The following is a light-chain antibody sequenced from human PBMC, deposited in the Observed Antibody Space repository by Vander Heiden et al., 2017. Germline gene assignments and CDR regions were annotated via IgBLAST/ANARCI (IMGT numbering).Light chain of an antibody. V-gene: IGKV1-39*01. Sequence: DSQMTHSPSSLSASVGDRVTITCRASQSISSYLNWYQQKPGKAPKLLIYAASSLQSGVPSRFSGSGSGTDFTLTISMLQPEDFATYYCQQSDSTSLTFGGGTKVEIK. CDR3: QQSDSTSLT. J-gene: IGKJ4*01. CDR2: AAS. CDR1: QSISSY.